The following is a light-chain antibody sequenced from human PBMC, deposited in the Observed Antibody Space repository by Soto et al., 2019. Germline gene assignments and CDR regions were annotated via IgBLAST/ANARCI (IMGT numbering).Light chain of an antibody. CDR1: QSLSSSQ. Sequence: EIVLTQSPGTLSLSPGERATLSCRASQSLSSSQLAWYQQKPGQAPRLLIHDASSRATGISDRFTGSGSGTDFTLTITTLEPEDFAVDYGQQYGSSPRTFGLGTKVEI. J-gene: IGKJ1*01. V-gene: IGKV3-20*01. CDR2: DAS. CDR3: QQYGSSPRT.